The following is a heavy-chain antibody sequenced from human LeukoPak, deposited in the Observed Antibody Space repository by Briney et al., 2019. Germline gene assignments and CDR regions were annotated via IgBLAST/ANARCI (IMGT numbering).Heavy chain of an antibody. J-gene: IGHJ3*02. D-gene: IGHD5-18*01. Sequence: PGGSLRLSCAASGFTFSSYCMHWVRQAPGKGLVWVSRINNDGSNTNYADSVKGRFTISRDNAKNTLYLQMNMLRAEDTAVYYCAKVGGYSYDDAFDIWGQGKMATVSS. CDR1: GFTFSSYC. V-gene: IGHV3-74*01. CDR2: INNDGSNT. CDR3: AKVGGYSYDDAFDI.